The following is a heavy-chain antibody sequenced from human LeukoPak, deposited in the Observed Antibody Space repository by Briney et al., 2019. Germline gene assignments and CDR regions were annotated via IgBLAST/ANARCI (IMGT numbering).Heavy chain of an antibody. CDR1: GFTFADYT. CDR3: ASAALGEADSYDSASYYAFDI. V-gene: IGHV3-49*04. D-gene: IGHD3-22*01. Sequence: GGSLRLSCAVSGFTFADYTVAWVRQAPGKGLYCVAFIVSRGYGGTTDYAASVKGRFTISRDDSKSVAYLHMNSLKTEDTAVYYCASAALGEADSYDSASYYAFDIWGEGTVVTVSS. J-gene: IGHJ3*02. CDR2: IVSRGYGGTT.